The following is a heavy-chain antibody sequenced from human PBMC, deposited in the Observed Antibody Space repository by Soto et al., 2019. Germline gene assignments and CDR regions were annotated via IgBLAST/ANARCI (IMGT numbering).Heavy chain of an antibody. D-gene: IGHD6-6*01. Sequence: PSETLSLTCTVSGGSISSYYWSWIRQPAGKGLEWIGRIYTSGSTNYNPSLKSRVTMSVDTSKNQFSLKLSSVTAADTAVYYCARVVIAARTSIYFDYWGQGTLVTVSS. V-gene: IGHV4-4*07. CDR2: IYTSGST. J-gene: IGHJ4*02. CDR1: GGSISSYY. CDR3: ARVVIAARTSIYFDY.